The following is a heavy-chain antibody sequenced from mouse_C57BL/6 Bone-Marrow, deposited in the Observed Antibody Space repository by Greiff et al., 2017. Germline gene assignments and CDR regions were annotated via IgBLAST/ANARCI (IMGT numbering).Heavy chain of an antibody. V-gene: IGHV1-9*01. Sequence: QVQLQQSGAELMKPGASVKLSCKASGYTFTGYWIELVKQRPGHGLEWIGEILPGSGSTTYNAKFKGKATFTADTSSTTAYMQRSSLTDEDSAIYYCERWWDARDYGGQGTSVTVSS. CDR2: ILPGSGST. CDR1: GYTFTGYW. CDR3: ERWWDARDY. J-gene: IGHJ4*01. D-gene: IGHD1-1*02.